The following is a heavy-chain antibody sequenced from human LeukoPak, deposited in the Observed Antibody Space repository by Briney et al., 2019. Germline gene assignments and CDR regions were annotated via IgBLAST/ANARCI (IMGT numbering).Heavy chain of an antibody. Sequence: SETLSLTCTVSGGSISSYYWSWIRQPPGKGLEWIGYIYYSGSTNYNPSLKSRVTISVDTSKNQSSLKLSSVTAADTAVYYCARVRQLEGAFDIWGQGTMVTVSS. CDR3: ARVRQLEGAFDI. CDR2: IYYSGST. V-gene: IGHV4-59*01. CDR1: GGSISSYY. J-gene: IGHJ3*02. D-gene: IGHD6-6*01.